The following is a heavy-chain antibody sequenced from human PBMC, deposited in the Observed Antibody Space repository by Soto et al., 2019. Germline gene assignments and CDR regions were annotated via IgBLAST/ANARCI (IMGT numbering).Heavy chain of an antibody. J-gene: IGHJ5*02. Sequence: SETLSLTCTVFGASVSSGTYYWSWIRQAPGKGLEWAGHIYYTGSTNYNPSLNTRVTISVDTSKNHFSLQLTAVVAGDTAVYCCARGGGWSYASTWFDIWGQGTLVTVSS. CDR1: GASVSSGTYY. V-gene: IGHV4-61*03. D-gene: IGHD2-2*01. CDR2: IYYTGST. CDR3: ARGGGWSYASTWFDI.